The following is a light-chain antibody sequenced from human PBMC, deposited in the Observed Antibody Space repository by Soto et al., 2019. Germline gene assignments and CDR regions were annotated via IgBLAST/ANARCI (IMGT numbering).Light chain of an antibody. J-gene: IGKJ4*01. CDR3: QQTNTFLPLT. CDR2: SAY. CDR1: QGISNW. Sequence: DIQMTQSPSSVSASVGDRVTITCRASQGISNWLAWYQQQPGKAPKLLISSAYTLQSGVPSRFSGGGSWTHFALIISSLQPEDFATYYCQQTNTFLPLTFGGGTKVEIK. V-gene: IGKV1-12*01.